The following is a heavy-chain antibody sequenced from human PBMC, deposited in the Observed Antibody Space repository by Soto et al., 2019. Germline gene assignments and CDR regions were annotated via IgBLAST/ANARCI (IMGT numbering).Heavy chain of an antibody. D-gene: IGHD3-10*01. Sequence: QVQLQESGPGLVKPSETLSLTCTVSGGSISSYYWSWIRQPPGKGLAWIGYIYYSGSTNYNPSLKRRATISADTSKNDFSPKLSSVTGADTAVYYCARGSGDYEGWFDPWGQGTLVTVSS. V-gene: IGHV4-59*08. CDR2: IYYSGST. CDR1: GGSISSYY. J-gene: IGHJ5*02. CDR3: ARGSGDYEGWFDP.